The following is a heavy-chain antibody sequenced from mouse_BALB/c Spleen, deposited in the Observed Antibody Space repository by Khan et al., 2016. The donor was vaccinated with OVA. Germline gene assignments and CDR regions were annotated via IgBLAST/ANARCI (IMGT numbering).Heavy chain of an antibody. D-gene: IGHD1-2*01. V-gene: IGHV7-3*02. CDR1: GFTFSDYY. CDR2: IRKKASGYTT. J-gene: IGHJ3*01. Sequence: EVELVESGGGLVEPGGSLRLSCATSGFTFSDYYMSWVRQPPGKALEWLGFIRKKASGYTTEYSASVKGRFTISRDNSQSILYIQMNSLRAEDSATYYCARVDYGYGFAYWGQGTLVTVAA. CDR3: ARVDYGYGFAY.